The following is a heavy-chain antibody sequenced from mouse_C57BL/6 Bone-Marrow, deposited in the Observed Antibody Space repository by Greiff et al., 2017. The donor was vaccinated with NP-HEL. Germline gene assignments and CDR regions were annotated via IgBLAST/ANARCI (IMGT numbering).Heavy chain of an antibody. CDR1: GYTFTSYW. CDR2: IHPNSGST. V-gene: IGHV1-64*01. D-gene: IGHD3-2*02. CDR3: ARESSGYNAMDY. Sequence: VQLQQPGAELVKPGASVKLSCKASGYTFTSYWMHWVKQRPGQGLEWIGMIHPNSGSTNYNEKFKSKATLTVDKSSSTAYMQLSSLTSEDSAVYCCARESSGYNAMDYWGQGTSVTVSS. J-gene: IGHJ4*01.